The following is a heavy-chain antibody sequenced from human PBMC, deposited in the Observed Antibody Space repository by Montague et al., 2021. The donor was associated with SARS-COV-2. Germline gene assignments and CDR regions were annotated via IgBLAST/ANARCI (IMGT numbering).Heavy chain of an antibody. V-gene: IGHV4-31*03. D-gene: IGHD3-10*01. CDR1: GGSISSGGYY. CDR2: IYYSGST. CDR3: ARDKVDGSGRGPRGGRDYYYYYGMDV. J-gene: IGHJ6*02. Sequence: TLSLTCTVSGGSISSGGYYWSWIRQHPGKGLEWIGYIYYSGSTYYNPSLKSRVTISVDTSKNQFSLKLSSVTAADTAVYYCARDKVDGSGRGPRGGRDYYYYYGMDVWGQGTTVTVSS.